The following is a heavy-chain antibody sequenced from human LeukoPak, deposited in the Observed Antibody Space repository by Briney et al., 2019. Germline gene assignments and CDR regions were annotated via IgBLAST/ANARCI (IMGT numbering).Heavy chain of an antibody. CDR1: GGSISSSNW. D-gene: IGHD3-10*01. CDR2: IYHSGST. V-gene: IGHV4-4*02. Sequence: SGTLSLTCAVSGGSISSSNWWSWVRPPPGKGLEWIGEIYHSGSTNYNPSLKSRVTISVDKSKNQFSLKLSSVTAADTAVYYCARSNYYGSGSYGDYWGQGTLVTVSS. CDR3: ARSNYYGSGSYGDY. J-gene: IGHJ4*02.